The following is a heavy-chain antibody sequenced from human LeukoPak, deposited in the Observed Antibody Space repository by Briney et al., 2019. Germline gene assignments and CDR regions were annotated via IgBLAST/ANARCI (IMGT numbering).Heavy chain of an antibody. D-gene: IGHD3-3*01. CDR2: TNQDESEK. V-gene: IGHV3-7*03. J-gene: IGHJ6*03. CDR1: GFIFSSYW. Sequence: GGSLRLSCVDSGFIFSSYWMSWVRQAPGKGLEWVANTNQDESEKYYVDSVKGRFTISRDNAKNSLYLQMNSLRAEDTALYYCARGVGYHFCCMDVWGKGTTVTVSS. CDR3: ARGVGYHFCCMDV.